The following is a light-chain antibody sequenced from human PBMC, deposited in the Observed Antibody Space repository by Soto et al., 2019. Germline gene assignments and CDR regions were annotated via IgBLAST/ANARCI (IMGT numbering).Light chain of an antibody. J-gene: IGKJ1*01. CDR1: QRVSTRS. CDR3: QQYDSSPRT. V-gene: IGKV3-20*01. CDR2: GAS. Sequence: EIVLTQSPGTLSLSPGERATLSCRASQRVSTRSLAWYQHKPGQAPRLLISGASSRAADIPDRFSGSGSGTDFTLTINRLEPEDFAVYYCQQYDSSPRTVGQGTKVE.